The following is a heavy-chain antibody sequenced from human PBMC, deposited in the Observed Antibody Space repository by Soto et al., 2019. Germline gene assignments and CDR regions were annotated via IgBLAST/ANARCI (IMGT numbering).Heavy chain of an antibody. Sequence: PGGSLRLSCAASGFTFSSYAMHWVRQAPGKGLEWVAVISYDGSNKYYADSVKGRFTIPRDNSKNTLYLQMNSLRAEDTAVYYCARLDGIAAAGSGVGMDVWGQGTTVTVSS. V-gene: IGHV3-30-3*01. D-gene: IGHD6-13*01. CDR3: ARLDGIAAAGSGVGMDV. CDR1: GFTFSSYA. J-gene: IGHJ6*02. CDR2: ISYDGSNK.